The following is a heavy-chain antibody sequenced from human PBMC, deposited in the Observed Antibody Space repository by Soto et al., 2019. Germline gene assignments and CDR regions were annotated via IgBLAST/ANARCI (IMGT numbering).Heavy chain of an antibody. CDR2: IKQDGSEK. J-gene: IGHJ4*01. Sequence: GGSLRLSCAASGFTFSSYWMSWVRQAPGKGLEWVANIKQDGSEKYYVDSVKGRFTISTDNAKNSLYLQMNSLRAEDTAVYYCARVTADYDYVRGSYRQQYYLDYWG. CDR3: ARVTADYDYVRGSYRQQYYLDY. D-gene: IGHD3-16*02. V-gene: IGHV3-7*03. CDR1: GFTFSSYW.